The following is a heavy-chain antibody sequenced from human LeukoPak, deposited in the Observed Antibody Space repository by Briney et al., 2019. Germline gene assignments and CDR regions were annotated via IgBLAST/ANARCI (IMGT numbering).Heavy chain of an antibody. V-gene: IGHV3-53*04. J-gene: IGHJ3*02. Sequence: GGSLRLSCAASGFTVSSNYMSCVREAPGKGLERVSVIYSGGGTYYADSVKGRFTISRHNSKNTLYLQMNSLRAEDTAVYYCARDVIDCSGGSCFEWVAFDIWGQGTMVTVSS. CDR3: ARDVIDCSGGSCFEWVAFDI. D-gene: IGHD2-15*01. CDR1: GFTVSSNY. CDR2: IYSGGGT.